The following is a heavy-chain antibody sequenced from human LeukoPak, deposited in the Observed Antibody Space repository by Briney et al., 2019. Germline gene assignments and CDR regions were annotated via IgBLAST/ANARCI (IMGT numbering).Heavy chain of an antibody. J-gene: IGHJ6*02. CDR1: GFTFSSYA. Sequence: GRSLRLSCAASGFTFSSYAMHWVRQAPGKGLEWVAVISYDGSNKYYADSVKGRFTISRDNSKNTLYLQMNSLRAEDTAVYYCARDLAAAGTSYYYYGMDVWGQGTTVTVSS. D-gene: IGHD6-13*01. CDR2: ISYDGSNK. V-gene: IGHV3-30-3*01. CDR3: ARDLAAAGTSYYYYGMDV.